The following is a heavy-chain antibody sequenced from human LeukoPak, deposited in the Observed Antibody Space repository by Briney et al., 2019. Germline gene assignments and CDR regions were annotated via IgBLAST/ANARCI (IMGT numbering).Heavy chain of an antibody. Sequence: VGSLRLSCTASGFTLRDYGMSWVRQSPGHGLEWGSVGSDSGSSAYYTDSVKGRFTISRDNSKNTLYLQMSSLRAEDTGVYYCAPDLRGAAWSLDYWGQGTLVTVSS. J-gene: IGHJ4*02. CDR1: GFTLRDYG. CDR2: GSDSGSSA. D-gene: IGHD2-15*01. CDR3: APDLRGAAWSLDY. V-gene: IGHV3-23*01.